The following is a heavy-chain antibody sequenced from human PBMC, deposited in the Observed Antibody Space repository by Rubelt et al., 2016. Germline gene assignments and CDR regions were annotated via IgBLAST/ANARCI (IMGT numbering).Heavy chain of an antibody. V-gene: IGHV7-4-1*02. CDR2: INTNTGNP. CDR1: GYTFTSYA. Sequence: QVQLVQSGSELKKPGASVKVSCTASGYTFTSYAMHWVRQAPGQGLEWLGWINTNTGNPTYAQGFTGRFVFSLGTTVSTAYLQISSLKAEDTAVYYCAREAYYDSSGYYFGWFDPWGQGTLVTVSS. CDR3: AREAYYDSSGYYFGWFDP. J-gene: IGHJ5*02. D-gene: IGHD3-22*01.